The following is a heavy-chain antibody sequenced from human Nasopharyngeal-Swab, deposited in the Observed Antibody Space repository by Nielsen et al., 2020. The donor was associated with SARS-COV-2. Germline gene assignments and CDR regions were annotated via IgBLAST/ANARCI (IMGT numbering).Heavy chain of an antibody. CDR3: AKDRRVSESYDFWSGYIYYYYYGMDV. V-gene: IGHV3-21*01. CDR1: GFTFSSYS. J-gene: IGHJ6*02. D-gene: IGHD3-3*01. CDR2: ISSSSSYI. Sequence: GESLKISCAASGFTFSSYSMNWVRQAPGKGLEWVSSISSSSSYIYYADSVKGRFTISRDNAKNSLYLQMNSLRAEDTAVYYCAKDRRVSESYDFWSGYIYYYYYGMDVWGQGTTVTVSS.